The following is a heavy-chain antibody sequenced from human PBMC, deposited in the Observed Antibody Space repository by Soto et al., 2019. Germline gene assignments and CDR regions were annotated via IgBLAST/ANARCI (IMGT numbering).Heavy chain of an antibody. CDR3: ARDSGGGTCDYAFDL. Sequence: DVQLLESGGGWVQPGGYLRLSCAASGFTFNTYPMSWVRQAPGKGLEWVSAITLRGGSAYFADSVKGRFTISRDNYKNTLYLQMSSLRAEATCVYYFARDSGGGTCDYAFDLWGQGTMVTVSS. V-gene: IGHV3-23*01. CDR2: ITLRGGSA. CDR1: GFTFNTYP. J-gene: IGHJ3*01. D-gene: IGHD2-15*01.